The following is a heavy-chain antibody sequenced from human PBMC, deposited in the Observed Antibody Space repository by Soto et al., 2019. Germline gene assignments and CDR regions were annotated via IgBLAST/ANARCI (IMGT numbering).Heavy chain of an antibody. V-gene: IGHV4-34*01. Sequence: QVQLQQWGAGLLKPSETLSLTCAVYGGSFSGYQWSWIRQTPGKGLEWIGGINDSGDINYNPSLKSRVTILVDSPTKQISLRLSSVTAADTAVYYCARGLILWFGELSRRGGYYSYMDVWGKGTTVTVSS. D-gene: IGHD3-10*01. CDR3: ARGLILWFGELSRRGGYYSYMDV. CDR2: INDSGDI. J-gene: IGHJ6*03. CDR1: GGSFSGYQ.